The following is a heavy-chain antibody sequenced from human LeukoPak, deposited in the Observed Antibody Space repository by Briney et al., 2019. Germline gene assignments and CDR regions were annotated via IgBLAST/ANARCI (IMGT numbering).Heavy chain of an antibody. D-gene: IGHD3-22*01. CDR1: GFTFGDYA. Sequence: GGSLRLSCTTSGFTFGDYAMSWVRQAPGKGLEWGGFIRSKAYGGTTEYAASVKGRFTISRDDSKSIAYLQMNSLKTEDTAVYSCQTYYYDTSGYYYIDQWGQGTLVTVSS. J-gene: IGHJ4*02. CDR3: QTYYYDTSGYYYIDQ. CDR2: IRSKAYGGTT. V-gene: IGHV3-49*04.